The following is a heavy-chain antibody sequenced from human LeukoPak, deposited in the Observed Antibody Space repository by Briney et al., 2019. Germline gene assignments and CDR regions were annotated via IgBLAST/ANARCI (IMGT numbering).Heavy chain of an antibody. CDR1: GYTLTELS. J-gene: IGHJ6*03. D-gene: IGHD1-1*01. CDR3: ARTTEGGYIGYFYYYYMDV. V-gene: IGHV1-24*01. CDR2: FDPEDGET. Sequence: ASVKVSCKVSGYTLTELSMHWVRQAPGKGPEWMGDFDPEDGETIYAQKFQGRVTMTEDTSTDTAYMELSSLRSEDTAVYYCARTTEGGYIGYFYYYYMDVWGKGTTVTISS.